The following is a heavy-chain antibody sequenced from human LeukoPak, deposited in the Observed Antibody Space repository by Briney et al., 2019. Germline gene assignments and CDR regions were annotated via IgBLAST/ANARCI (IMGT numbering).Heavy chain of an antibody. CDR3: ARIVLLDAFDI. CDR1: GFTFSNYA. Sequence: GGSLRLSCAASGFTFSNYAMSWVRQAPGKGLEWVSTISGSGGTTHYADSVKGRFTISRDNSKNTLYLQMDSLRAEDTAVYYCARIVLLDAFDIWGQGTMVTVSS. CDR2: ISGSGGTT. V-gene: IGHV3-23*01. J-gene: IGHJ3*02. D-gene: IGHD2/OR15-2a*01.